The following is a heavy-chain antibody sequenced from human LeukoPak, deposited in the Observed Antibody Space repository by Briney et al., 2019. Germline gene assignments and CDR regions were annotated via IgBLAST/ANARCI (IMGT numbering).Heavy chain of an antibody. CDR2: IYHSGST. D-gene: IGHD5-12*01. CDR3: ASEVATTEFDY. CDR1: GYSISSGYY. J-gene: IGHJ4*02. Sequence: SETLSLTCTVSGYSISSGYYWGWIRQPPGKGLEWIGSIYHSGSTYYNPSLKSRVTISVDTSKKQFSLKLSSVTAADTAVYYCASEVATTEFDYWGQGTLVTVSS. V-gene: IGHV4-38-2*02.